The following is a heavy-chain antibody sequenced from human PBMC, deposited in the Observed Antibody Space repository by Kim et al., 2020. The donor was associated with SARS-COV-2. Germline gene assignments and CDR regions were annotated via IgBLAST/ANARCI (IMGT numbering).Heavy chain of an antibody. CDR2: IYYSGST. D-gene: IGHD3-22*01. CDR1: GGSISSYY. V-gene: IGHV4-59*01. CDR3: ARRDRSGYYPEDY. J-gene: IGHJ4*02. Sequence: SETLSLTCTVSGGSISSYYWSWIRQPPGKGLEWIGYIYYSGSTNYNPSLKSRVTISVDTSKNQFSLKLSSVTAADTAVYYCARRDRSGYYPEDYWGQGTPVTRSS.